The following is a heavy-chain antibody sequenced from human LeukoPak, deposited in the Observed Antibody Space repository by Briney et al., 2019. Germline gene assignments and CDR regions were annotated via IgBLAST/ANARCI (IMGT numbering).Heavy chain of an antibody. Sequence: GGSLRLSCAASGFRFNDHGMSWVRHAPGKGLEWVSGISWNAGSTGYADSVKGRFTISRDNAENSLFLQMDSLRVEDTALYYCAGGDRNGWYFYYWGQGILVTVPS. CDR3: AGGDRNGWYFYY. V-gene: IGHV3-20*04. D-gene: IGHD6-19*01. CDR1: GFRFNDHG. CDR2: ISWNAGST. J-gene: IGHJ4*02.